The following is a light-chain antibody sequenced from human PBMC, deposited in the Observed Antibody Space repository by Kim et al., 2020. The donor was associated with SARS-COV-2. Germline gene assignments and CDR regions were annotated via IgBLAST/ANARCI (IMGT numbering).Light chain of an antibody. Sequence: LSLSPGERATLSCRASESVNRHLAWYQQKPGQAPRLLFFDASHRARGIPDRFSASGSGTDFALTISSLEPEDFAIYYCQHRNNWPFGPGTKVDIK. CDR3: QHRNNWP. CDR1: ESVNRH. J-gene: IGKJ3*01. V-gene: IGKV3-11*01. CDR2: DAS.